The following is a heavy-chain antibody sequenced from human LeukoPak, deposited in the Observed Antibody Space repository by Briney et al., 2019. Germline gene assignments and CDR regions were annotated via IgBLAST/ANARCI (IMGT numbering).Heavy chain of an antibody. CDR1: GYTLTELS. CDR3: ATTGPEYGMDV. CDR2: FDPEDGET. J-gene: IGHJ6*02. V-gene: IGHV1-24*01. Sequence: ASVKVSCKVSGYTLTELSMHWVRQAPGKGLEWMGGFDPEDGETIYAQKFQGRVTMTEVTSTDTAYMELSSLRSEDTAVYYCATTGPEYGMDVWGQGTTVTVSS. D-gene: IGHD1-14*01.